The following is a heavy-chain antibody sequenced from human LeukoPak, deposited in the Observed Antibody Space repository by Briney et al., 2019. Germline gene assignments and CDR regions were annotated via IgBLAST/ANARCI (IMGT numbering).Heavy chain of an antibody. V-gene: IGHV3-30*18. CDR3: AKDPSTTPSSY. D-gene: IGHD4-17*01. Sequence: GGSLRLSCTASGFTFSSYAMNWVRQAPGKGLEWVAVISYDGSNKYYADSVKGRFTISRDNSKNTLYLQMNSLRAEDTAVYYCAKDPSTTPSSYWGQGTLVTVSS. J-gene: IGHJ4*02. CDR2: ISYDGSNK. CDR1: GFTFSSYA.